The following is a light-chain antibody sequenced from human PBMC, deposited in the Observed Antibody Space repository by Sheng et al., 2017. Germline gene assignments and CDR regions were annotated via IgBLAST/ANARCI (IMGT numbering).Light chain of an antibody. V-gene: IGKV1-39*01. J-gene: IGKJ1*01. CDR1: QNINNY. Sequence: DIQMTQSPSSLSASIGDRVTITCRASQNINNYLSWYQQKSGQAPKLLIYRASSLQSGVPSRFSGRRSGTDFTLTISSLQPEDFATYYCLQTYDSLWTFGRGSKVEFK. CDR2: RAS. CDR3: LQTYDSLWT.